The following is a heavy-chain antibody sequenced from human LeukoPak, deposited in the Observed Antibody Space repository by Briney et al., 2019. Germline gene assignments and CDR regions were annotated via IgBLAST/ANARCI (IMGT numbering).Heavy chain of an antibody. CDR2: IFDSGSP. CDR1: GGSIGTYH. J-gene: IGHJ4*02. CDR3: ARHDDNGWYFFDI. Sequence: SETLSLTCTVSGGSIGTYHSSWVRQPPGKGLEWIGYIFDSGSPNYRPALKSRATISLDTSKNQVSLRLQSATAADTAIYYCARHDDNGWYFFDIWGQGTLVTVSS. V-gene: IGHV4-59*08. D-gene: IGHD6-19*01.